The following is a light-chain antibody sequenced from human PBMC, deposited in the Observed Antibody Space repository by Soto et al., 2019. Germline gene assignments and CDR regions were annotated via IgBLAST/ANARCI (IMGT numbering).Light chain of an antibody. Sequence: DIQMTQSPSSLSASVGDRVTITCRASQGISNYLAWYQQKAGKVPKLLIYAEATMQSGVPSRFSGSGSGTDLTLTISSLQSEDVATYYCQQYNSAPFTFGSGTKVDIK. V-gene: IGKV1-27*01. CDR1: QGISNY. J-gene: IGKJ3*01. CDR3: QQYNSAPFT. CDR2: AEA.